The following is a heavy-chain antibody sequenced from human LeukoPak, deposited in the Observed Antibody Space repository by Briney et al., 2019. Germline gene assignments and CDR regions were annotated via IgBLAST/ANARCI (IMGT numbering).Heavy chain of an antibody. CDR1: GFTFRSYW. J-gene: IGHJ3*02. CDR3: ARDPYCGSNGAFDI. CDR2: LRQDGSEE. Sequence: GGSQRLSCAASGFTFRSYWMSWVRQAPGKGLEWVSNLRQDGSEEIYADSVKDYVTIFRDNAENSLFLQMNSLRVEDTAVYYCARDPYCGSNGAFDIWGQGTLVTVS. D-gene: IGHD1-26*01. V-gene: IGHV3-7*05.